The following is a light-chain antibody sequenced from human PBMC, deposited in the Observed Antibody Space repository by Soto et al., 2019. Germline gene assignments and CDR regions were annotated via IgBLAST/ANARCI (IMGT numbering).Light chain of an antibody. CDR3: RSYTRSTLYV. J-gene: IGLJ1*01. V-gene: IGLV2-14*01. CDR1: SIDVGGYNY. Sequence: QSALTQPASVSGSPGQSITISCTGTSIDVGGYNYVSWYQQHPGKAPKLMIYDVSNRPSGVSNRFSGSKSGNTASLTISGLQAEDEAHYYCRSYTRSTLYVFGTGAKLTDL. CDR2: DVS.